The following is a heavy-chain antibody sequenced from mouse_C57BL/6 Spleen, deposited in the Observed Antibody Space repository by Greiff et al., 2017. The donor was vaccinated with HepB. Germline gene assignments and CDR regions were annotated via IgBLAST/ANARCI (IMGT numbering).Heavy chain of an antibody. CDR1: GYTFTSYW. D-gene: IGHD2-3*01. CDR3: ARFYDGTRYFDV. CDR2: IDPSDSYT. Sequence: QVQLQQPGAELVMPGASVELSCKASGYTFTSYWMHWVKQRPGQGLEWIGEIDPSDSYTNYNQKFKGKSTLTVDKSSSTAYMQLSSLTSEDSAVYYCARFYDGTRYFDVWGTGTTVTVSS. V-gene: IGHV1-69*01. J-gene: IGHJ1*03.